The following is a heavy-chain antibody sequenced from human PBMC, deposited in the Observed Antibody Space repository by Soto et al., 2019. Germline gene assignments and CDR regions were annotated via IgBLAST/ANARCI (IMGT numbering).Heavy chain of an antibody. CDR3: AKGGYTWNSYLNY. V-gene: IGHV3-9*01. CDR2: ISWNSGSI. Sequence: PGGSLRLSCAASGFTFDDYAMHWVRQAPGKGLEWVSGISWNSGSIGYADSVKGRFTISRDNAKNSLYLQMNSLRAEDTALYYCAKGGYTWNSYLNYWGQGTLVTVPS. J-gene: IGHJ4*02. CDR1: GFTFDDYA. D-gene: IGHD1-7*01.